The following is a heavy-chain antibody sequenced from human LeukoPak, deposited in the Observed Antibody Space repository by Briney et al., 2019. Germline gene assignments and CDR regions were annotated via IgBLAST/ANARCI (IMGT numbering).Heavy chain of an antibody. Sequence: GGSLRLSCAASGFSFRRYDMHWVRQAPGKGLEWVAATSYDGTSELYADFVKGRFSISRDNSRNTLSLQMDTLRPEDAAIYYCARAKGLAGSYLDNWFDPWGQGTRVIVSS. V-gene: IGHV3-30*04. CDR2: TSYDGTSE. D-gene: IGHD1-26*01. CDR3: ARAKGLAGSYLDNWFDP. CDR1: GFSFRRYD. J-gene: IGHJ5*02.